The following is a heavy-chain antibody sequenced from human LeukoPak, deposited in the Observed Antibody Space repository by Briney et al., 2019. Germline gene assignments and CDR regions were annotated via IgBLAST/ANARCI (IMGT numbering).Heavy chain of an antibody. J-gene: IGHJ4*02. V-gene: IGHV3-23*01. D-gene: IGHD6-19*01. CDR3: ARGHSSGWLNYFDY. CDR1: GFTFSSYG. CDR2: ISGSGGST. Sequence: GRSLRLSCAASGFTFSSYGMHWVRQAPGKGLEWVSAISGSGGSTYYADSVKGRFTISRGNSKNTLYLQMNSLRAEDTAVYYCARGHSSGWLNYFDYWGQGTLVTVSS.